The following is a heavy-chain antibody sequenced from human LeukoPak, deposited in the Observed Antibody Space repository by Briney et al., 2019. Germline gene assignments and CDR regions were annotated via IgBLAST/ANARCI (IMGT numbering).Heavy chain of an antibody. CDR3: ARDYGGSSPFDY. J-gene: IGHJ4*02. CDR2: ISSSGSDI. CDR1: GFTFSNYE. Sequence: GGSLRLSCAASGFTFSNYEMHWVRQAPGKWLEWVSYISSSGSDIYYADSVKGRFTISRDNAKNSLYLHMNSLRAEDTAVYYCARDYGGSSPFDYWGQGTLVTVSS. D-gene: IGHD4-23*01. V-gene: IGHV3-48*03.